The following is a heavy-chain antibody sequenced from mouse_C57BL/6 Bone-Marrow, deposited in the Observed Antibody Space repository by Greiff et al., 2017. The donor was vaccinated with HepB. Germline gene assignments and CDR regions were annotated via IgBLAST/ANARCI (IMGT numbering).Heavy chain of an antibody. CDR2: FYPRSGNI. J-gene: IGHJ3*01. Sequence: VQLQQSGAELVRPGASVKLSCKASGYTFTSYGISWVKQRTGQGLEWIGEFYPRSGNIYYNEKFKGKATLTADKSSSTAYMELRSLTSEDSAVYLYTRGDDYGGTYAYWGPGTLVTVSA. V-gene: IGHV1-81*01. CDR1: GYTFTSYG. CDR3: TRGDDYGGTYAY. D-gene: IGHD1-1*02.